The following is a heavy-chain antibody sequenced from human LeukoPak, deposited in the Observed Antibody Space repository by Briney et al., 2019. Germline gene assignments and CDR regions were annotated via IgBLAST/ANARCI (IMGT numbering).Heavy chain of an antibody. Sequence: GASVEVSCKASGYTFTSYDINWVRQATGQGLEWMGWMNPNSGNTGYAQKFQGRVTMTRNTSVSTAYMELSSLRSEDTAVYYCARDAADYGDSFDPLGQGTLATVSS. CDR1: GYTFTSYD. CDR3: ARDAADYGDSFDP. V-gene: IGHV1-8*01. J-gene: IGHJ5*02. D-gene: IGHD4-17*01. CDR2: MNPNSGNT.